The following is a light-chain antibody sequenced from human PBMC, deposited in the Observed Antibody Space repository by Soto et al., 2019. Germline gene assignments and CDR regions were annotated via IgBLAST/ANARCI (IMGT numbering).Light chain of an antibody. CDR1: SSNIGAGFD. J-gene: IGLJ1*01. Sequence: QSVLTQPPSVSGAPGQRVTISCTGSSSNIGAGFDVHWYQHLPGTAPKLLIHGNTNRPSGVPDRFSGSKSGTSASLAITGLQTEDEAEYYCQAYDSSLSGYVFGTGTKVNVL. CDR3: QAYDSSLSGYV. V-gene: IGLV1-40*01. CDR2: GNT.